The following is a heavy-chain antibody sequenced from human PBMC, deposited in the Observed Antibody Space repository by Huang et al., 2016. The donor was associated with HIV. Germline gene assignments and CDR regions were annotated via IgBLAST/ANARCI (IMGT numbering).Heavy chain of an antibody. Sequence: EVQLVQSGAEVKKPGESLKISCKVSGYRFRSNWIGWVRQMPGKGMEWMGIIYTGDSDTRYSPSFQGQGTISADKSINTAYLQWSSLKASDTAMYYCARLIGSPSFYYGLDVWGQGTTVTVSS. D-gene: IGHD3-10*01. CDR2: IYTGDSDT. CDR1: GYRFRSNW. CDR3: ARLIGSPSFYYGLDV. V-gene: IGHV5-51*01. J-gene: IGHJ6*02.